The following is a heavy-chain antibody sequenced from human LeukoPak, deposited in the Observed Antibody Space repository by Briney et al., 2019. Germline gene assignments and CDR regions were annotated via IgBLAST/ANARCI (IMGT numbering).Heavy chain of an antibody. CDR2: INPNSGDT. CDR1: GYTFTGYH. J-gene: IGHJ4*02. D-gene: IGHD5-12*01. CDR3: AKNPYEYYFDY. V-gene: IGHV1-2*02. Sequence: GASVKVSCKASGYTFTGYHMHWVRQAPGQGLEWMGWINPNSGDTNYAQKFQGRVTMTRDTSINTAYMELSRLRTDDTAVYYCAKNPYEYYFDYWGQGTLVTVSS.